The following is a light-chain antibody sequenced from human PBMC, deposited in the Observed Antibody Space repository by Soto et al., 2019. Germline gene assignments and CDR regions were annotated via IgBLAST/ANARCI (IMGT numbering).Light chain of an antibody. Sequence: EIVLTQSPATLSLSPGERATLSCRASQSVSSYLAWYQQKPGQTPRLLIYDASNRATGIPARFSGSGSGTDFTLTISSLEPEYFALYYCQQRNNWPITFGQGTRLEIK. CDR2: DAS. V-gene: IGKV3-11*01. J-gene: IGKJ5*01. CDR3: QQRNNWPIT. CDR1: QSVSSY.